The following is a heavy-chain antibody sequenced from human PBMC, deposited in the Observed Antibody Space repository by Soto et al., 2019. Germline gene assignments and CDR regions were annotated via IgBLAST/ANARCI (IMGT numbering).Heavy chain of an antibody. CDR2: IYSGGST. D-gene: IGHD6-13*01. V-gene: IGHV3-53*02. Sequence: EVQLVETGGGLIQPGGSLRLSCAASGFTVSSNYMSWVRQAPGKGLEWVSVIYSGGSTYYADSVKGRFTISRYNSKNTLYLQMNSLRAEDTAVYYCARGGYSSFPDAFDIWGQGTMVTVSS. CDR3: ARGGYSSFPDAFDI. J-gene: IGHJ3*02. CDR1: GFTVSSNY.